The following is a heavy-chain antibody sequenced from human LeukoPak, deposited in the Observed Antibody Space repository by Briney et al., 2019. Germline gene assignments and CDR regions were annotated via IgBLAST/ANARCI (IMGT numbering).Heavy chain of an antibody. J-gene: IGHJ5*02. CDR1: GFTFSSYS. V-gene: IGHV3-21*01. CDR3: ASRGGFDP. Sequence: GGSLRLSCAASGFTFSSYSMNWVRQAPGKGLELVSSISSSSSYIYYADSVKGRFTISRDNAKNSLYLQMNSLRAEDTAVYYCASRGGFDPWGQGTLVTVSS. CDR2: ISSSSSYI.